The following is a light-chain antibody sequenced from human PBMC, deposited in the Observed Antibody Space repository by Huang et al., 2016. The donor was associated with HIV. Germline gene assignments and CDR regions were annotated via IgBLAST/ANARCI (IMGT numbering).Light chain of an antibody. V-gene: IGKV3-11*01. CDR3: QQRSRT. CDR1: QSISNY. CDR2: DAS. J-gene: IGKJ4*01. Sequence: EIVLTQSPATLSLSPGERATLSCRASQSISNYLAWYQQKPGQAPRLLIYDASNRATGIPARFSGSGSGTDFTLTISSLESEDFAVYYCQQRSRTFGGGTKVEIE.